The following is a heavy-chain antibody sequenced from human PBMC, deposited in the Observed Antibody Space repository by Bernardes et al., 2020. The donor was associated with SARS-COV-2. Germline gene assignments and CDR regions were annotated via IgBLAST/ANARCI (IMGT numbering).Heavy chain of an antibody. CDR2: FDPEDGET. Sequence: ASVKVSCKVSGYTLTELSMHWVQQAPGKGLEWMGGFDPEDGETIYAQKFQGRVTMTEDTSTDTAYMELSSLRSEDTAVYYCATGPAVARPGWFDPWGQGTLVTVSS. CDR1: GYTLTELS. D-gene: IGHD6-19*01. CDR3: ATGPAVARPGWFDP. V-gene: IGHV1-24*01. J-gene: IGHJ5*02.